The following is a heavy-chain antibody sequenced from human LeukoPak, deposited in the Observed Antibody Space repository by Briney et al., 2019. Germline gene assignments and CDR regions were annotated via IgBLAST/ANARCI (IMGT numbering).Heavy chain of an antibody. D-gene: IGHD3-3*01. CDR3: ARESGDFWSGYSLDY. Sequence: KASETLSLTCTVSGVSITTYYWSWIRQPPGKGLEGIGYIYHSGSTNYNPSLKSRVTISVDTSKNQFSLKLSSVTAADTAVYYCARESGDFWSGYSLDYWGQGTLVTVSS. CDR1: GVSITTYY. J-gene: IGHJ4*02. CDR2: IYHSGST. V-gene: IGHV4-59*01.